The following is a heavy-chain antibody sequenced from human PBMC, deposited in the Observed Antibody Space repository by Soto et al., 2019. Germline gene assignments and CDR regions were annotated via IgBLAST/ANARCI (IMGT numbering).Heavy chain of an antibody. CDR2: ISTSGSTI. CDR1: GFTFSDYY. V-gene: IGHV3-11*01. J-gene: IGHJ6*02. CDR3: ARDTPVSGYYYYYGMDV. Sequence: QVQLVESGGGLVKPGGSLRLSCAASGFTFSDYYMSGIRQAPGKGLECISYISTSGSTIYYADSVKGRFTISRDNAKNSLYLQMNSLRAEDTAVYYCARDTPVSGYYYYYGMDVWGQGTTVTVSS.